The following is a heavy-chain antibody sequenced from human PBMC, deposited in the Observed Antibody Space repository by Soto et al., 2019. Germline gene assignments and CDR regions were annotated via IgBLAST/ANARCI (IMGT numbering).Heavy chain of an antibody. J-gene: IGHJ4*02. Sequence: ASEKVSCKTSGFNYSSSPVHWVRQTRGHRLQWIGWIDVGSANANYAQMLQERVTISRDMSTSTAYMELSSLRSEDTAVYYCARPTRSGYSGSWSPFHYWGQGSLVTVSS. V-gene: IGHV1-58*01. D-gene: IGHD1-26*01. CDR1: GFNYSSSP. CDR3: ARPTRSGYSGSWSPFHY. CDR2: IDVGSANA.